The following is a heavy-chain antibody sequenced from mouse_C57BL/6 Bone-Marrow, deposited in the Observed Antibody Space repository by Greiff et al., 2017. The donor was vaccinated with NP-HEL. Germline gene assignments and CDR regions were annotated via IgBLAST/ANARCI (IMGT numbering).Heavy chain of an antibody. D-gene: IGHD1-1*01. J-gene: IGHJ3*01. Sequence: EVQLQQSGAELVRPGASVKLSCTASGFNIKDDYMHWVKQRPEQGLEWIGWIDPENGDTEYASKFQGKATITADTPSNTAYLQLSSLTSEDTAVYYCTTPWGGYYGSRDLAYWGQGTLVTVSA. CDR1: GFNIKDDY. V-gene: IGHV14-4*01. CDR2: IDPENGDT. CDR3: TTPWGGYYGSRDLAY.